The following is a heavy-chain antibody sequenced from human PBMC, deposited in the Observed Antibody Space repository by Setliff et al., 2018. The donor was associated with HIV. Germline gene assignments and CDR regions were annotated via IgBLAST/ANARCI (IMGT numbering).Heavy chain of an antibody. V-gene: IGHV1-69*13. Sequence: GASVKVSCKASGGTFSGYVINWVRQAPGQGLEWMGGIIPIYATSNYAQGFQGRLTITADESTSTAYMELSSLRSEDTAVYYCARLREMATINYYYNYMDVWGKGTMVTVSS. CDR2: IIPIYATS. CDR3: ARLREMATINYYYNYMDV. J-gene: IGHJ6*03. CDR1: GGTFSGYV. D-gene: IGHD5-12*01.